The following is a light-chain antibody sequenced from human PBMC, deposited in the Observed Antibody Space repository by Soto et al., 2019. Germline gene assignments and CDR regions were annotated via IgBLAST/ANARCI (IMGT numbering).Light chain of an antibody. V-gene: IGKV3-11*01. CDR2: DAS. Sequence: EIVLTQSPATLSLSPGERATLSCRASQSVRTFLAWYQLKPGQPPRLLIYDASNRATGIPARFSGSGSGTDFTLTISSLEPEDFAVYYCQQRSTWPPALSFGGGTKVEI. CDR3: QQRSTWPPALS. J-gene: IGKJ4*01. CDR1: QSVRTF.